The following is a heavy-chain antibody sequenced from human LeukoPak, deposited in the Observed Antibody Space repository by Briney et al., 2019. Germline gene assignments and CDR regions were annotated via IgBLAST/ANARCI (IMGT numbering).Heavy chain of an antibody. Sequence: GASVKVSCKASGYTFTGYYMHWVRQAPGQGLEWMGWINPDSGGTNYAQKFQGRVTMTRATSINTAYMELSRLRSDDTAVYYCAREGVTIFGLVRTQTTKSPHRFDPWGQGTLVTVSS. CDR2: INPDSGGT. V-gene: IGHV1-2*02. D-gene: IGHD3-3*01. CDR1: GYTFTGYY. J-gene: IGHJ5*02. CDR3: AREGVTIFGLVRTQTTKSPHRFDP.